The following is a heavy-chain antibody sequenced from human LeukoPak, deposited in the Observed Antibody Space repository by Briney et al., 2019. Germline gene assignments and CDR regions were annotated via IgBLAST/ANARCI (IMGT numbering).Heavy chain of an antibody. D-gene: IGHD6-19*01. V-gene: IGHV3-30*03. J-gene: IGHJ4*02. CDR1: GFTFSSYG. CDR3: ARDYEYSSGWYAGGDY. CDR2: ISYDGSNK. Sequence: PGRSLRLSCAASGFTFSSYGMHWVRQAPGKGLEWVAVISYDGSNKYYADSVKGRFTISRDNSKNTLYLQMNSLRAEDTAVYYCARDYEYSSGWYAGGDYWGQGTLVTVSS.